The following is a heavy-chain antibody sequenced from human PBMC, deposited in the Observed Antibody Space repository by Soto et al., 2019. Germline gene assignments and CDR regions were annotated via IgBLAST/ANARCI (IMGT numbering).Heavy chain of an antibody. J-gene: IGHJ6*02. CDR1: GFTFSSYG. V-gene: IGHV3-33*01. Sequence: GGSLRLSCAASGFTFSSYGMHWVRQAPGKGLEWVAVIWYDGSNKYYADSVKGRFTISRDNSKNTLYLQMNSLRAEDTAVYYCARDQYSSSWYPSYYYYYGMDVWGQGTTVTVSS. CDR3: ARDQYSSSWYPSYYYYYGMDV. CDR2: IWYDGSNK. D-gene: IGHD6-13*01.